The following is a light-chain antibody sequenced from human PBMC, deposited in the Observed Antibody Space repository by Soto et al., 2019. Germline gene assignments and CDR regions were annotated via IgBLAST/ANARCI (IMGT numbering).Light chain of an antibody. CDR1: SSDVGGYEF. V-gene: IGLV2-14*01. Sequence: QSVLTQPASVSGSPGQSITISCTGTSSDVGGYEFVSWYRQHPGKAPKLIIYEVTNRPSGVSNRFSGSKSGNTASLTISGLQAEDEADYYCSSYTSSRSRVFGGGTKLTVL. CDR2: EVT. CDR3: SSYTSSRSRV. J-gene: IGLJ2*01.